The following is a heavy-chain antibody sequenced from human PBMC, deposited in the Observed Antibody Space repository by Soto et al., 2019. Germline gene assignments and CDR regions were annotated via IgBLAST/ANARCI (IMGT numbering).Heavy chain of an antibody. J-gene: IGHJ5*02. V-gene: IGHV3-23*01. CDR1: GFTFGDYA. Sequence: QLLESGGGLVQPGGSLRVHCVASGFTFGDYAMSWVRQAPGKGLEWVASIGGGGTDTYYAASVKGRFTISRDNSKSSLYLQMKNLRVEDTAVYYCAKDAVSYNGEWDWFDTWGQGTLVTVSS. CDR3: AKDAVSYNGEWDWFDT. D-gene: IGHD3-10*01. CDR2: IGGGGTDT.